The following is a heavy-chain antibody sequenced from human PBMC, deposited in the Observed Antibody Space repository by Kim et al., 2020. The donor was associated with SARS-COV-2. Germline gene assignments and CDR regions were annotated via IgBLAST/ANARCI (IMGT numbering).Heavy chain of an antibody. J-gene: IGHJ4*02. CDR3: AISDWDGRDY. D-gene: IGHD1-1*01. CDR1: GGSFSGYY. V-gene: IGHV4-34*01. Sequence: SETLSLTCAVYGGSFSGYYWSWIRQPPGKGLEWIGEINHSGSTNYNPSLKSRVTISVDTSKSQSSLKLSSVTAADTAVYYCAISDWDGRDYWGQGTLVTVSS. CDR2: INHSGST.